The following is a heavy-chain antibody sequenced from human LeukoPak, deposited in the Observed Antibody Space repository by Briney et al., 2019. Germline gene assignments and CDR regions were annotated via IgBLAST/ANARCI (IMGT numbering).Heavy chain of an antibody. V-gene: IGHV3-30-3*01. CDR1: GFTFSSYA. J-gene: IGHJ5*02. CDR2: ISYDGSNE. D-gene: IGHD4-17*01. CDR3: ASYGDYGAPTNWFDP. Sequence: PSGGSLRLSCAASGFTFSSYAMHWVRQAPGKGLEWVAVISYDGSNEYYADSVKGRFTISRDNSKNTLYLQMNSLRAEDTAVYYCASYGDYGAPTNWFDPWGQGTLVTVSS.